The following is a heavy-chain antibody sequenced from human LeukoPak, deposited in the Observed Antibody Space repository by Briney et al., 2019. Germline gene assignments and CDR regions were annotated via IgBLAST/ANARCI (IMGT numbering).Heavy chain of an antibody. V-gene: IGHV1-2*02. CDR2: INPNSGGT. CDR1: GYTFTGYY. CDR3: AREPYDSSGYSLAEYFQH. Sequence: ASVKVSCKASGYTFTGYYMHWERQAPGQGLEWMGWINPNSGGTNYAQKFQGRVTMNRDTSISTAYMELSRLRSDDTAVYYCAREPYDSSGYSLAEYFQHWGQGTLVTVSS. D-gene: IGHD3-22*01. J-gene: IGHJ1*01.